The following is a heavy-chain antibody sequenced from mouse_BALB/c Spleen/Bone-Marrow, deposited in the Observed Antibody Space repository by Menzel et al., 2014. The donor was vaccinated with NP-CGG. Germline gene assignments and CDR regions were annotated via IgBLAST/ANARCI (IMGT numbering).Heavy chain of an antibody. D-gene: IGHD2-1*01. CDR3: AREDGNHVGFAY. CDR1: GYTFSSYW. CDR2: ILPGSGST. J-gene: IGHJ3*01. Sequence: VQGVESGAELMKPGASVKISCKATGYTFSSYWIEWVKQRPGHGLEWIGEILPGSGSTSYNEKFKGKATFTADTSSNTAYMQLSSLTSEDSAVYYCAREDGNHVGFAYWGQGTLVTVSA. V-gene: IGHV1-9*01.